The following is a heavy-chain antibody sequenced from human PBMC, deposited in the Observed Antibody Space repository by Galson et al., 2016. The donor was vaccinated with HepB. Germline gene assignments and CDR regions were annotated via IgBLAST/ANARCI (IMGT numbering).Heavy chain of an antibody. CDR1: GGTFSTYS. J-gene: IGHJ4*02. CDR3: VIDYGHYSGRY. CDR2: LVPPLNLT. Sequence: SVKVSCKASGGTFSTYSFSWVRQAPGQGLEWMGRLVPPLNLTNYAQKFQGRVTITTDKSTTAAFMDLNSLRSQDTAVYYCVIDYGHYSGRYWGQGNLVTVSS. D-gene: IGHD4-17*01. V-gene: IGHV1-69*02.